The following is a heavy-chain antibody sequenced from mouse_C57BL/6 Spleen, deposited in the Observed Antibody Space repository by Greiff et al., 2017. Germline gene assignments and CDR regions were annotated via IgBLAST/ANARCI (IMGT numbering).Heavy chain of an antibody. D-gene: IGHD2-4*01. CDR3: ARADYDVNYFDY. CDR1: GYTFTDYY. V-gene: IGHV1-76*01. CDR2: IYPGSGNT. Sequence: QVTLKASGAELVRPGASVKLSCKASGYTFTDYYINWVKQRPGQGLAWIARIYPGSGNTYYNEKFKGKATLTAEKSSSTAYMQLSSLTSKDSAVYFCARADYDVNYFDYWGPGTTLTVSS. J-gene: IGHJ2*01.